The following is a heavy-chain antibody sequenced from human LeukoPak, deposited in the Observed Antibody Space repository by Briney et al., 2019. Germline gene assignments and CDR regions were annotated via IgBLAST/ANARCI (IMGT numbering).Heavy chain of an antibody. V-gene: IGHV1-8*01. CDR2: MNPNSGNT. Sequence: ASVKVSCKASGYTFTSYDINWVRQATGQGLEWMGWMNPNSGNTGYAQKFQGRVTMTRDTSISTAYMELSRLRSDDTAVYYCARGFARVNFDYWGQGTLVTVSS. CDR1: GYTFTSYD. D-gene: IGHD4-23*01. CDR3: ARGFARVNFDY. J-gene: IGHJ4*02.